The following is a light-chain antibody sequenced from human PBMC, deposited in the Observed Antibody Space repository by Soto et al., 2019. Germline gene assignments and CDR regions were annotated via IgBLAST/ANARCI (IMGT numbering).Light chain of an antibody. Sequence: DIHLTQSPSSLAASVWDGVTITCRASQAITNNLAWYQQKPGNPPRLLIYEESTLHSGVPSRFSGRKVGTEFSLTISSLQPDEFATYYCQCYSSYPWTFGQGTKVDI. CDR3: QCYSSYPWT. J-gene: IGKJ1*01. CDR2: EES. V-gene: IGKV1-9*01. CDR1: QAITNN.